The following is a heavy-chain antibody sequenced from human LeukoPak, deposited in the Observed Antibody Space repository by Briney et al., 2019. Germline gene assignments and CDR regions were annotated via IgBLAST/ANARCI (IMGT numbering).Heavy chain of an antibody. CDR3: ARKRVGNYYFYMDG. Sequence: SETLSLTCTVSGGSIGSILHYWGWVRQPPGKGMEWIGSMYYSGTAYYNPSLKSRVTISLDPSRKQFSLRLSSVTAADTAVYYCARKRVGNYYFYMDGWGKGTTVTVSS. D-gene: IGHD4-23*01. CDR2: MYYSGTA. V-gene: IGHV4-39*07. J-gene: IGHJ6*03. CDR1: GGSIGSILHY.